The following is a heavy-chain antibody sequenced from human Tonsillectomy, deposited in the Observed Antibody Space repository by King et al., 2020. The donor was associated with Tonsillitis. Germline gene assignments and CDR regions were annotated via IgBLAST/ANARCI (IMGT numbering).Heavy chain of an antibody. D-gene: IGHD6-19*01. CDR1: GFTFSSYG. Sequence: VQLVESGGGVVQPGRSLRLSCAASGFTFSSYGMHWVRQAPGKGLELVAVISYDGSNKYYADSVKGRFTISRDNSKNTLYLQMNSLRAEDTAVYYCAKGGSSGCDYWGQGTLVTVSS. CDR3: AKGGSSGCDY. J-gene: IGHJ4*02. CDR2: ISYDGSNK. V-gene: IGHV3-30*18.